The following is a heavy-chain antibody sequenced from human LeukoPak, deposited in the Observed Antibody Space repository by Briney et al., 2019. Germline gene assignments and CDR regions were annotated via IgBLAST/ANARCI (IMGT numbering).Heavy chain of an antibody. Sequence: GGSLRLSCAASGFTFSSFAVSWVRQAPGKGLEWVSAIRGSGGSTYYAHSVKGRFTISRDNSKNTLYLQMNSLRAEDTAVYYCARGYCSSTSCLKGAWFDPWGQGTLVTVSS. J-gene: IGHJ5*02. V-gene: IGHV3-23*01. CDR3: ARGYCSSTSCLKGAWFDP. CDR1: GFTFSSFA. D-gene: IGHD2-2*01. CDR2: IRGSGGST.